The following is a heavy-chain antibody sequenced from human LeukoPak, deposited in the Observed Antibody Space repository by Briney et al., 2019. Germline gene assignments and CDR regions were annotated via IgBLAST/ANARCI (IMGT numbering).Heavy chain of an antibody. V-gene: IGHV4-59*01. CDR2: IYYSGST. J-gene: IGHJ4*02. D-gene: IGHD3-10*01. Sequence: KPSETLSLTCTVSGGSISSYYWSWIRQPPGKGLEWIGYIYYSGSTNYNPSRKSRVTISVDTSKNQVSLKLSSVTAADTAVYYCASDPYGSGTHFDYWGQGTLVTVSS. CDR1: GGSISSYY. CDR3: ASDPYGSGTHFDY.